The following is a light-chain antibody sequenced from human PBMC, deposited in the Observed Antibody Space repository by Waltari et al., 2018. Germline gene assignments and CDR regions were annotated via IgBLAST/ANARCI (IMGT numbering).Light chain of an antibody. CDR1: ISDVGNYDL. Sequence: HSAMTQPASVSGSLGQSITISCTGTISDVGNYDLVWWYQQHPGRAPKLMIHEVYKRPSGISSRFSASKSGATASLTISGLRAEDEADYYCCSYGGPSTPYVFGTGTKVTVL. CDR2: EVY. CDR3: CSYGGPSTPYV. J-gene: IGLJ1*01. V-gene: IGLV2-23*02.